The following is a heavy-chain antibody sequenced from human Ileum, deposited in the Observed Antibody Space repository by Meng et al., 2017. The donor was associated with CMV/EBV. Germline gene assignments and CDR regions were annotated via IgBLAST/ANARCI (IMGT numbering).Heavy chain of an antibody. J-gene: IGHJ6*02. V-gene: IGHV4-59*01. Sequence: SETLSLTCTVSGASISSYFWSWIRQPPGKGLEWIAYIYYDGNTNYNPSLKSRVTISVDTSKNQFSLKLSSVTAADTAVYYCARDRVVPAATSGITYYGMDVWGQGTTVTVSS. CDR2: IYYDGNT. CDR3: ARDRVVPAATSGITYYGMDV. D-gene: IGHD2-2*01. CDR1: GASISSYF.